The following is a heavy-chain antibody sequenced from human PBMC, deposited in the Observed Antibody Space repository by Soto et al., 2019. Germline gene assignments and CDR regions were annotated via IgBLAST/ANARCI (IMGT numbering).Heavy chain of an antibody. J-gene: IGHJ6*02. CDR3: ARDKRRLNYYYGMDV. CDR2: IYYSGST. Sequence: QVQLQESGPGLVKPSQTLSLTCTVSGGSISSGGYYWSWIRQHPGKGLEWIGYIYYSGSTYYNPSLKSRVTISVDTSKNQFSLKLSSVTAADTAVYYCARDKRRLNYYYGMDVWGQGTTVAVSS. CDR1: GGSISSGGYY. D-gene: IGHD6-19*01. V-gene: IGHV4-31*03.